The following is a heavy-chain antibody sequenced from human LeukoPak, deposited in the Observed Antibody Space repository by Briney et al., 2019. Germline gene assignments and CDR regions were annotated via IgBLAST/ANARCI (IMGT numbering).Heavy chain of an antibody. V-gene: IGHV3-21*06. J-gene: IGHJ2*01. CDR1: GFTFSSYS. CDR3: AREDPRTGYWFFDL. Sequence: PGGSLRLSCAASGFTFSSYSMNWVRQAPGKGLEWVSSISSSSSYIYYADSVKGRFTISRDNAKNTLYLEMKSLRAEDTAVYFCAREDPRTGYWFFDLWGRGTLVTVSS. CDR2: ISSSSSYI.